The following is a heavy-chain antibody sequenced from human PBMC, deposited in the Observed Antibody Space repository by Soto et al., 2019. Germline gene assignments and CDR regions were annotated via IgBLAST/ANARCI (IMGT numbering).Heavy chain of an antibody. CDR3: AREGGGIAAAGAGDDSFDI. CDR1: GYTLSDYY. V-gene: IGHV1-2*02. J-gene: IGHJ3*02. CDR2: INPNSGDT. Sequence: GASVKVSCKASGYTLSDYYLQWVRQAPGQGLEWMGWINPNSGDTNYAQKFQGRVTLTRDTSINTAYMELTSLKLDDTAVYCCAREGGGIAAAGAGDDSFDIWGQGTMVTVSS. D-gene: IGHD6-13*01.